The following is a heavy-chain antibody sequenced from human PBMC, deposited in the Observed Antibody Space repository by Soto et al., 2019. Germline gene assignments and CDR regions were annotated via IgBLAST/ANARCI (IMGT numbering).Heavy chain of an antibody. CDR1: GFSFKTAW. J-gene: IGHJ4*02. CDR2: IKTESEGGTT. D-gene: IGHD2-15*01. V-gene: IGHV3-15*01. CDR3: TTDVGPGPGFFDY. Sequence: PGGSLRLSCAASGFSFKTAWMSWVRQAPGKGLEWVGRIKTESEGGTTDHAAPVKGRFIISRDDSKNTLYLQVKSLKIEDSGVYYCTTDVGPGPGFFDYWGQGTLVTVSS.